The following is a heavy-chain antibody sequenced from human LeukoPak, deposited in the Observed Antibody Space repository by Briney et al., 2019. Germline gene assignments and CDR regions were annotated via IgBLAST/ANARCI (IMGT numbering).Heavy chain of an antibody. V-gene: IGHV1-2*02. CDR2: INPNSGGT. CDR3: ARGRGYSGSYRFDY. Sequence: ASVKVSCKASGYTFTGYYMHWVRQAPGQGLEWMGWINPNSGGTNYAQKFQGRVTMTRDMSTSTVYMELSSLTSEDTAVYYCARGRGYSGSYRFDYWGQGTLVTVSS. CDR1: GYTFTGYY. J-gene: IGHJ4*02. D-gene: IGHD1-26*01.